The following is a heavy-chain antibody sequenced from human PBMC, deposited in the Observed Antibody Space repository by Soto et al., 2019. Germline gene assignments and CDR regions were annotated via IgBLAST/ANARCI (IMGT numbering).Heavy chain of an antibody. CDR2: ITVRSHTT. Sequence: EVQLLESGGDLVQPGGSLRLSCGVSGFSFSSYAMAWVRQVPGKGLEWLSVITVRSHTTYYADSVRGRFTISRDDSRDTLYLQLNSLRGEDTAVYYWARGLAAGGTGGLTYYFDFWGQGTLVTVSP. CDR3: ARGLAAGGTGGLTYYFDF. V-gene: IGHV3-23*01. CDR1: GFSFSSYA. D-gene: IGHD6-13*01. J-gene: IGHJ4*02.